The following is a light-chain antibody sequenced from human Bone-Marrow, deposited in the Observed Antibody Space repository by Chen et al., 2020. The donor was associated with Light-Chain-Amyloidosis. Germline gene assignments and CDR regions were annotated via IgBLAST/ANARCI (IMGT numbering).Light chain of an antibody. CDR3: SSYTITNTLV. CDR2: EVT. J-gene: IGLJ1*01. Sequence: SALTQPASVSGSPGQSIPISFTRTSSDVGGDNHVSWYQQHPDKAPKLMIYEVTNRPSWVPDRFSGSKSDNTASLTISGLQTEDEADYFCSSYTITNTLVFGSGTRVTVL. CDR1: SSDVGGDNH. V-gene: IGLV2-14*01.